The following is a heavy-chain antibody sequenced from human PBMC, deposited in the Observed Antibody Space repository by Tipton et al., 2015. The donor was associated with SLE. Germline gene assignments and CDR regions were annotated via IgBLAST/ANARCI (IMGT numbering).Heavy chain of an antibody. V-gene: IGHV1-18*04. J-gene: IGHJ4*02. Sequence: QSGAEVKKPGASVRVSCRAPTYYIHWVRQAPGQGLEWMGWITAYNGNTKYAQKFQGRVTMTTDTSTSTAFMELRSLRSDDTAVYYCARPNRSWGDFALWGQGTLVTVSS. CDR1: TYY. CDR3: ARPNRSWGDFAL. CDR2: ITAYNGNT. D-gene: IGHD3-16*01.